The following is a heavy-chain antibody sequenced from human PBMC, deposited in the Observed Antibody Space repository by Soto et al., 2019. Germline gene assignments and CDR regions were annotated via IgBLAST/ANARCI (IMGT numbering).Heavy chain of an antibody. D-gene: IGHD3-22*01. V-gene: IGHV3-21*01. CDR3: ARPPHYYDGSGYSAY. J-gene: IGHJ4*02. Sequence: GGSLRLSCAASGFTFSSYAMNWVRQAPGKGLEWVSSISSSSTYIYYADSVKGRFTISRDNAKNSLYLQMNSLRAEDTAVYYCARPPHYYDGSGYSAYWGQGTLVTVS. CDR1: GFTFSSYA. CDR2: ISSSSTYI.